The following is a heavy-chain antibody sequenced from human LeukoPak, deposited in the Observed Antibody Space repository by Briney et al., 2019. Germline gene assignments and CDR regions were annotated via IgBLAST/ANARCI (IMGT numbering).Heavy chain of an antibody. CDR2: THTSGTT. Sequence: SETLSLTCTVSGGSISSYYWTWIRQPAGKGLEWIGRTHTSGTTNHNPSLKSRVTMSVDTSNNHFSLKLSSVTAADTAVYYCARDQPSTRFGELQPFDPWGQGTLVTVSS. V-gene: IGHV4-4*07. D-gene: IGHD3-10*01. CDR3: ARDQPSTRFGELQPFDP. J-gene: IGHJ5*02. CDR1: GGSISSYY.